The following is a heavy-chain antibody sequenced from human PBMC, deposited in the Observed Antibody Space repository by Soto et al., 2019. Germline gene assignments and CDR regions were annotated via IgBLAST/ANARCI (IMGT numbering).Heavy chain of an antibody. J-gene: IGHJ4*02. CDR1: GGSISSYY. CDR3: ARAWGRVFDC. V-gene: IGHV4-59*01. Sequence: QVQLQESGPGLVKPSETLSLTCTVSGGSISSYYWSWIRQPPGKGLEWIGYIYYSGSTNYNPSLNSRVTLSVDTSKNQFSLKLSSVTAADTAVYYCARAWGRVFDCWGQGTLVTVSS. CDR2: IYYSGST. D-gene: IGHD3-16*01.